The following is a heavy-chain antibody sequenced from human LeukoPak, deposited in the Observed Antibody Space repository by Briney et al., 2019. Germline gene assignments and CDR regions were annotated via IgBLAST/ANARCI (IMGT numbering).Heavy chain of an antibody. CDR1: GFTFSSYA. CDR3: VKVDCSSTSCYYPFFDY. Sequence: PGGSLRLSCSASGFTFSSYAMHWVRQAPGKGPEYVSAISGNGGSTYYADSVKGRFTISRDNSKNTLYLQMSSLRAEDTAVYYCVKVDCSSTSCYYPFFDYWGQGTLVTVSS. D-gene: IGHD2-2*01. CDR2: ISGNGGST. J-gene: IGHJ4*02. V-gene: IGHV3-64D*06.